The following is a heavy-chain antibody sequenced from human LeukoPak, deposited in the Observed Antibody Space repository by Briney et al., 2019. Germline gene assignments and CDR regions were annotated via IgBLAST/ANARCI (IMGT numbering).Heavy chain of an antibody. D-gene: IGHD6-13*01. CDR1: GGSISSSSYY. J-gene: IGHJ4*02. Sequence: PSETLSLTCTVSGGSISSSSYYWGWIRQPPGKGLEWIGYIYYSGSTYYNPSLKSRVTISVDTSKNQFSLKLSSVTAADTAVYYCARASVAAAGRGHDYWGQGTLVTVSS. V-gene: IGHV4-30-4*08. CDR2: IYYSGST. CDR3: ARASVAAAGRGHDY.